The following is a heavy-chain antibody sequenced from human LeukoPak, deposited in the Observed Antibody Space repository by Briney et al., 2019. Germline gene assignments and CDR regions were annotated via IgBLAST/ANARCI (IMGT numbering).Heavy chain of an antibody. D-gene: IGHD3-22*01. CDR3: ARDGAIVVVPGAFDI. CDR1: GGSISSYY. Sequence: SETLSLTCTVSGGSISSYYWSWIRQPPGKGLEWIGYIYYTGSINYNPSLKSRVTISVDTSKNQFSLKLSSVTAADTAVYYCARDGAIVVVPGAFDIWGQGTMVTVSS. J-gene: IGHJ3*02. CDR2: IYYTGSI. V-gene: IGHV4-59*12.